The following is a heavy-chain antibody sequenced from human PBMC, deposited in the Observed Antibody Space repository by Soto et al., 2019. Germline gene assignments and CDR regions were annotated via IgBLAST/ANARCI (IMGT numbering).Heavy chain of an antibody. Sequence: ILSVTGSVSGACIGSGDDDWTWIRQSPGKGLEWIGYISDSGSTFYNPSLKSRVTMSVDTSKNQFSLKLSSVTAADTAVYYCAISREGWKSHVCFDYWGQGTLVTVSS. J-gene: IGHJ4*02. D-gene: IGHD1-1*01. V-gene: IGHV4-30-4*08. CDR1: GACIGSGDDD. CDR3: AISREGWKSHVCFDY. CDR2: ISDSGST.